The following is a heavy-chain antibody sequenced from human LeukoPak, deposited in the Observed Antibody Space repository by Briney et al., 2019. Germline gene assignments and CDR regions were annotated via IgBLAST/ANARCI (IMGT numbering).Heavy chain of an antibody. Sequence: GGSLRLSCAASGFTFSSYAMHWVRQAPGKGLEYVSAISSNGGSTYYANSVKGRFTISRDNSKNTLHLQMGSLRVEDMAVYYCARESIGDYDYWGQGTLVTVSS. CDR1: GFTFSSYA. CDR3: ARESIGDYDY. V-gene: IGHV3-64*01. J-gene: IGHJ4*02. D-gene: IGHD4-17*01. CDR2: ISSNGGST.